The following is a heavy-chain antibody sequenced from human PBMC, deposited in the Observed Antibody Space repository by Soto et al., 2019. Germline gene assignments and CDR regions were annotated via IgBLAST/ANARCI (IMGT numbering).Heavy chain of an antibody. CDR2: IDWDDDK. Sequence: GSGPTLVNPTQTLTLTCTFSGFSLSTSGMCVSWIRQPPGKALEWLALIDWDDDKYYSTSLKTRLTISKDTSKNQVVLTMTNVDPVDTATYYCARITFASRGPYYYYYGMDFWGQGTTVTVSS. CDR3: ARITFASRGPYYYYYGMDF. J-gene: IGHJ6*02. V-gene: IGHV2-70*12. D-gene: IGHD2-2*01. CDR1: GFSLSTSGMC.